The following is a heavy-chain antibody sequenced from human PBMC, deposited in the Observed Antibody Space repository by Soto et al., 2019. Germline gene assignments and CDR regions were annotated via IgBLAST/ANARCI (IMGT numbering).Heavy chain of an antibody. V-gene: IGHV4-39*01. J-gene: IGHJ5*02. CDR1: GGSISSSSYY. Sequence: PSETLSLTCTVSGGSISSSSYYWGWIRQPPGKGLEWIGSIYYSGSTYYNPSLKSRVTISVDTSKNQFSLKLSSVTAADTAVYYCARGKYSPNWFDPWGQGTLVTVSS. CDR3: ARGKYSPNWFDP. D-gene: IGHD6-6*01. CDR2: IYYSGST.